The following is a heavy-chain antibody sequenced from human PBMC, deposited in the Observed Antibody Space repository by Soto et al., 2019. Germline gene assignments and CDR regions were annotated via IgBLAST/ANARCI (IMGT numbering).Heavy chain of an antibody. Sequence: SETLSLTCTVSGGSVSSGSYYFVGIRQPPGKGLEWIGYIYYSGSTNYNPSLKSRVTISVDTSKNQFSLKLSSVTAADTAVYYCAGLAGLRLGELSDWGQGTLVTVSS. CDR1: GGSVSSGSYY. J-gene: IGHJ4*02. CDR3: AGLAGLRLGELSD. V-gene: IGHV4-61*01. D-gene: IGHD3-16*02. CDR2: IYYSGST.